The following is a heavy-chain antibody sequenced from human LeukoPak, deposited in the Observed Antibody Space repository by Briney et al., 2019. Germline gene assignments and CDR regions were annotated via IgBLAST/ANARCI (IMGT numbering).Heavy chain of an antibody. CDR1: GFAFSDYW. D-gene: IGHD2/OR15-2a*01. CDR3: VSFYETY. J-gene: IGHJ4*02. V-gene: IGHV3-7*01. Sequence: GGSLRLSCAASGFAFSDYWMSWVRQAPGKGLEWVANINEDGSKKHYLDSVEGRFTISRDNAKNSLYLQMNSLRAEDTAVYYCVSFYETYWGRGTLVTVSS. CDR2: INEDGSKK.